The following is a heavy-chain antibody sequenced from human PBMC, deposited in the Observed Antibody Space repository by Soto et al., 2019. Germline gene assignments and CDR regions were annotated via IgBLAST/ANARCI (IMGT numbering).Heavy chain of an antibody. CDR1: GGTFSSYA. CDR3: ARGGYKAYDSSGGYWFDP. V-gene: IGHV1-69*06. J-gene: IGHJ5*02. CDR2: IIPLFGTA. D-gene: IGHD3-22*01. Sequence: QVQLVQYGAEVKKPGSSVKVSCQASGGTFSSYAISWVRQAPGQGLEWMGGIIPLFGTANYAQKFQGRVTLTADKSTSTADMELSSLRSEDTAVYYCARGGYKAYDSSGGYWFDPWGQGTLVTVSS.